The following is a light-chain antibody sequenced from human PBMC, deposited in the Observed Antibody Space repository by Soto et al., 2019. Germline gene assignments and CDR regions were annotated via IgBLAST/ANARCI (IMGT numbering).Light chain of an antibody. J-gene: IGLJ1*01. CDR3: SSYTSSGNYV. V-gene: IGLV2-14*03. CDR2: DVT. Sequence: QSALTQPASVSGSPGQSIAISCTGSSSDVGGYNYVSWYQHHPGKAPKLMLYDVTTRPSGVSDRFSGSKSGNTASLAISGLQAEDEADYDCSSYTSSGNYVFGTGTKVTVL. CDR1: SSDVGGYNY.